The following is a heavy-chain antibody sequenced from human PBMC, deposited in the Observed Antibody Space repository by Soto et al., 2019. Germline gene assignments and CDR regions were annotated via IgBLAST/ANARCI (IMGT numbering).Heavy chain of an antibody. V-gene: IGHV1-18*01. J-gene: IGHJ6*02. CDR3: ARPHWLQLWRYGMDV. D-gene: IGHD5-18*01. CDR2: ISAHNGNT. Sequence: GASVKVSCKASGYRFSTYGITWVRQAPRRGLEWMGWISAHNGNTHLAQNFQGRVTMTTDTATSTAYMEVGSLTSDDTAVYFCARPHWLQLWRYGMDVWGQGTKVTVSS. CDR1: GYRFSTYG.